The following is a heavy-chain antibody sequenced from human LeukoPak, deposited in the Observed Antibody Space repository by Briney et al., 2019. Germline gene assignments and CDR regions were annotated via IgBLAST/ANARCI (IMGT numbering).Heavy chain of an antibody. CDR3: ARARVEEFHDSDSWWVMDY. CDR2: IYYSGST. J-gene: IGHJ4*02. CDR1: GGSISSSSYY. D-gene: IGHD2-15*01. Sequence: SETLSLTCTVSGGSISSSSYYWGWIRQPPGKGLEWIGSIYYSGSTYYNPSLKSRVTISVDTSKNQFSLKLSSVTAADTAVYYCARARVEEFHDSDSWWVMDYWGQGTLVTVSS. V-gene: IGHV4-39*07.